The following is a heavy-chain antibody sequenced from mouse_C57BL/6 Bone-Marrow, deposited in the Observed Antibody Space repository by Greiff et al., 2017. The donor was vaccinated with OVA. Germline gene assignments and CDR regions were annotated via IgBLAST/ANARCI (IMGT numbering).Heavy chain of an antibody. CDR1: GFTFTDYY. J-gene: IGHJ4*01. Sequence: EVQVVESGGGLVQPGGSLSLSCAASGFTFTDYYMSWVRQPPGKALEWLGFISNKANGYTTEYSASGKGRFTISRDNSQSILYLQMNALRAEDSATYYCARYTGNYRFVYAMDYWGQGTSVTVSS. CDR2: ISNKANGYTT. D-gene: IGHD2-1*01. CDR3: ARYTGNYRFVYAMDY. V-gene: IGHV7-3*01.